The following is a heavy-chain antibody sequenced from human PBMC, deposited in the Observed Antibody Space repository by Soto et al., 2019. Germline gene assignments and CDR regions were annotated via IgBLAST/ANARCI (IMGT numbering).Heavy chain of an antibody. J-gene: IGHJ4*02. Sequence: SQTLSLTCAISGDSVSNNGATWTWIRQSPSRGLEWLGRTYYRSKWNFDYAVFVKSRIIIKPDTAKKHFSLQLNSVTPEDTAVYYCARLVGSSYFDFWGQGTPETVSS. D-gene: IGHD1-26*01. CDR3: ARLVGSSYFDF. CDR1: GDSVSNNGAT. V-gene: IGHV6-1*01. CDR2: TYYRSKWNF.